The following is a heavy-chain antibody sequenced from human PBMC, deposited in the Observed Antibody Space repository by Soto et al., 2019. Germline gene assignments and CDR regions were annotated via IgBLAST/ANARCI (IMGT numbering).Heavy chain of an antibody. CDR2: INWNGGST. D-gene: IGHD3-9*01. V-gene: IGHV3-20*01. J-gene: IGHJ4*02. CDR3: AREDILRYFDRGTYFDY. Sequence: EVQLVESGGGVVRPGGSLRLSCAASGFTFDDYGMSWVRQAPGKGLEWVSGINWNGGSTGYADSVKGRFTISRDNAKNSLYLQMNSLRAEDAALYHCAREDILRYFDRGTYFDYWGQGTLVTVSS. CDR1: GFTFDDYG.